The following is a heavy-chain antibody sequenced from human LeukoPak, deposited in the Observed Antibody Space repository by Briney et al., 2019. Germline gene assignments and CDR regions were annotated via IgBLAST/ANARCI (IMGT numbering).Heavy chain of an antibody. CDR1: GYSFTSYW. CDR3: AXSYYYYYMDV. J-gene: IGHJ6*03. Sequence: SLXXXCKGSGYSFTSYWIGWVRQMPGKGLEWMGIIYPGDSDTRYSPSFQGQVTISADKSSSTAYLQWSSLKGSAAAMYYCAXSYYYYYMDVWGKGTTVTVSS. V-gene: IGHV5-51*01. CDR2: IYPGDSDT.